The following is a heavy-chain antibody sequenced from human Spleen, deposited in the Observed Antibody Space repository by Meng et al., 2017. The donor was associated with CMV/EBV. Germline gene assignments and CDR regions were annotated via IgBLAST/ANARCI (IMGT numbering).Heavy chain of an antibody. V-gene: IGHV4-39*01. J-gene: IGHJ4*02. CDR3: ARRPGAAAGTGIDY. CDR1: GPLSSGGAC. Sequence: GPLSSGGACCVCIRHPPGGGLCWFRIIYYGGNTSYTPSLKGRFTISVATSKNPFSLKLSSVTAAATAVYYCARRPGAAAGTGIDYWGQGTPVTVSS. D-gene: IGHD6-13*01. CDR2: IYYGGNT.